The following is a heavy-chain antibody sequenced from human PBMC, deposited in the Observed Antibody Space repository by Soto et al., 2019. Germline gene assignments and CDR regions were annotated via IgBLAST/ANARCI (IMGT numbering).Heavy chain of an antibody. CDR1: GYTFTSYG. V-gene: IGHV1-18*01. Sequence: GASVKVSCKASGYTFTSYGISWVRQAPGQGLEWMGWISAYNGNTNYAQKLQGRVTMTTDTSTSTAYMELRSLRSDDTAVYYCARDRYYDILTGYSLRFDPWGQGTLVTVSS. J-gene: IGHJ5*02. CDR2: ISAYNGNT. CDR3: ARDRYYDILTGYSLRFDP. D-gene: IGHD3-9*01.